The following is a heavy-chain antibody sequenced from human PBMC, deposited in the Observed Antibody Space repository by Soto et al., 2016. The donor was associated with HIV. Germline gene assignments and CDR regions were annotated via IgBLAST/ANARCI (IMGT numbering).Heavy chain of an antibody. D-gene: IGHD6-13*01. CDR1: GYTFTSYG. CDR3: ARGSRSLAAAATGAFDI. V-gene: IGHV1-18*01. Sequence: QVQLVQSGAEVKKPGASVKVSCKASGYTFTSYGISWVRQAPGQGLEWMGWVSAYNGNTNYAQKLQGRVTMTTDTSTSTAYMELRSLRSDDTAVYYCARGSRSLAAAATGAFDIWGQGTMVTVSS. J-gene: IGHJ3*02. CDR2: VSAYNGNT.